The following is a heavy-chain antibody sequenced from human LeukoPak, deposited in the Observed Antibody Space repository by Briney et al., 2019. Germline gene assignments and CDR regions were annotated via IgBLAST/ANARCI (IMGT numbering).Heavy chain of an antibody. CDR2: IIPILGIA. J-gene: IGHJ4*02. CDR1: GGTFSSYA. V-gene: IGHV1-69*04. CDR3: ARARAAGATTHIDY. Sequence: SVKVSCKASGGTFSSYAISWVRQASGQGLEWMGRIIPILGIANYAQKFQGRVTITADKSTSTAYMELSSLRSEDTAVYYCARARAAGATTHIDYWGQGTLVTVSS. D-gene: IGHD1-26*01.